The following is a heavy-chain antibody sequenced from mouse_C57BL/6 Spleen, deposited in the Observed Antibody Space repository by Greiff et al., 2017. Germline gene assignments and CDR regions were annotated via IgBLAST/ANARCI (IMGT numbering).Heavy chain of an antibody. D-gene: IGHD2-1*01. CDR1: GYAFSSSW. J-gene: IGHJ2*01. CDR3: ARHYYGNGVDY. CDR2: IYPGDGDT. Sequence: VQLQQSGPELVKPGASVKISCKASGYAFSSSWMNWVKQRPGKGLEWIGRIYPGDGDTNYNGKFKGKATLTADKSSSTAYMQLSSLTSEDSAVYFCARHYYGNGVDYWGQGTTLTVSS. V-gene: IGHV1-82*01.